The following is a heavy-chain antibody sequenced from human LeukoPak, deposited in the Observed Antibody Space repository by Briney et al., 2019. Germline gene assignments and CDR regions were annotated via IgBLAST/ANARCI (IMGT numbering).Heavy chain of an antibody. V-gene: IGHV3-30-3*01. J-gene: IGHJ4*02. D-gene: IGHD6-13*01. CDR2: ISYDGSNK. CDR3: ARVSFDSSSWYIPDY. Sequence: GGSLGLSCAASGFTFSSYAMHWVRQAPGKGLEWVAVISYDGSNKYYADSVKGRFTISRDNSKNTLYLQMNSLRAEDTAVYYCARVSFDSSSWYIPDYWGQGTLVTVSS. CDR1: GFTFSSYA.